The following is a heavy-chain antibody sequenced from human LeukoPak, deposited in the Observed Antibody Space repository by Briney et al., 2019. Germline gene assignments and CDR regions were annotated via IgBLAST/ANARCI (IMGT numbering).Heavy chain of an antibody. D-gene: IGHD6-19*01. CDR3: ATRKTYASGWLF. Sequence: GESLKISCKGSGYSFTNYWIGWVRQMPGKGLEWMGIINPFDSNVRYSPSFQGQVTISADKSINTAYLRWSSLKASDTAMYYCATRKTYASGWLFWGQGTLVTVSS. J-gene: IGHJ4*02. V-gene: IGHV5-51*01. CDR2: INPFDSNV. CDR1: GYSFTNYW.